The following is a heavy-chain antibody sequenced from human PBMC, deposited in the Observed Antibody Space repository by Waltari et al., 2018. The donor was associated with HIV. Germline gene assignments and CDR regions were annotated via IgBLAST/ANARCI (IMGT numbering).Heavy chain of an antibody. Sequence: EVQLVESGGGLVQPGGSLRLSCAASGFTFSHYWVSRVRQVPGKGLEWVANIKQDGSEKYYVDSVKGRFTISRDNDKNSVDLQMNSLRAEDTAVYYCARDGGRRGPFGYWGQGTLVTVSS. CDR1: GFTFSHYW. D-gene: IGHD3-3*01. CDR3: ARDGGRRGPFGY. V-gene: IGHV3-7*01. J-gene: IGHJ4*02. CDR2: IKQDGSEK.